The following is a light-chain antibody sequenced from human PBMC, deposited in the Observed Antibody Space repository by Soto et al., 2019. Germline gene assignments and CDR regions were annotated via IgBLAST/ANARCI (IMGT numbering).Light chain of an antibody. J-gene: IGKJ1*01. Sequence: EIVLTQSPGTLSLSPGERATLSCRASQTVSDSYLAWYQQNPGQAPRLLIYGASTTATGIPDRFSGGGSGTDFTLTISRLEHEDFAVYYCQQYNNWPRTLGQGTKVDIK. CDR2: GAS. CDR3: QQYNNWPRT. V-gene: IGKV3-20*01. CDR1: QTVSDSY.